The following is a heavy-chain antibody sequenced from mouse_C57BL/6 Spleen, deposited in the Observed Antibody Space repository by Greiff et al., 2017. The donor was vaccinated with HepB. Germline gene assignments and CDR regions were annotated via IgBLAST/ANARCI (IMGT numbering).Heavy chain of an antibody. CDR2: INPRNGGT. D-gene: IGHD1-1*01. CDR3: ARTTVVYWYFDV. J-gene: IGHJ1*03. Sequence: QVQLKQPGTELVKPGASVKLSCKASGYTFTSYWMHWVKQRPGQGLEWIGNINPRNGGTNYNEKFKSKATLTVDKSSSTAYMQLSSLTSEDAAVYYCARTTVVYWYFDVWGTGTTVTVSS. CDR1: GYTFTSYW. V-gene: IGHV1-53*01.